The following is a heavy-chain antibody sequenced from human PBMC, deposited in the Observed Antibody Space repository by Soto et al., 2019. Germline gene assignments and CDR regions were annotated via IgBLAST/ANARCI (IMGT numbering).Heavy chain of an antibody. Sequence: ASVKVSCKASGYTFTSYGISWVRQAPGQGLEWMGWISAYNGNTNYAQKLQGRVTMTTDTSTSTAYMELRSLRSDDTAVYYCARVIHYYDSSGYYPNWFDPWGQGTLVTVSS. CDR3: ARVIHYYDSSGYYPNWFDP. J-gene: IGHJ5*02. CDR1: GYTFTSYG. D-gene: IGHD3-22*01. CDR2: ISAYNGNT. V-gene: IGHV1-18*01.